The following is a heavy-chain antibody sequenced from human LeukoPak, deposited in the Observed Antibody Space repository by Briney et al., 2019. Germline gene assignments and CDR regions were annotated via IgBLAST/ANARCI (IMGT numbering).Heavy chain of an antibody. Sequence: GESLKVSCKGSGYSFTSYWIGWVRQMPGKGLEWMGIIYPGDSDTRYSPSFQGQVTISADKSISTAYLQWSSLKASDTAMYYCATSWASGYSRYDYWGQGTLVTVSS. CDR2: IYPGDSDT. D-gene: IGHD5-18*01. J-gene: IGHJ4*02. CDR1: GYSFTSYW. V-gene: IGHV5-51*01. CDR3: ATSWASGYSRYDY.